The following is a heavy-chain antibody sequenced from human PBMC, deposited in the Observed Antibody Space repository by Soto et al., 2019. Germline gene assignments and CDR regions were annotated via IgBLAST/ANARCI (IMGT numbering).Heavy chain of an antibody. CDR1: GFTFSSYG. J-gene: IGHJ6*02. CDR3: AKDVGIAAAGGPLYHYYYGVDV. CDR2: ISYDGSNT. V-gene: IGHV3-30*18. Sequence: PGGSLRLSCAASGFTFSSYGMHWVRQAPGKGLEWVALISYDGSNTYYADSVKGRITISRDNSKNTLYLQMNSLRAEDTAVYYCAKDVGIAAAGGPLYHYYYGVDVWGQGTTVTVSS. D-gene: IGHD6-13*01.